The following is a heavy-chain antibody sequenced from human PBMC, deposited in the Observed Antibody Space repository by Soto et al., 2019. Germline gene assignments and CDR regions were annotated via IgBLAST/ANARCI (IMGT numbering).Heavy chain of an antibody. V-gene: IGHV3-74*01. D-gene: IGHD3-16*02. CDR3: ARDHSTFWGVIVTYGMDV. Sequence: GGSLRLSCAASGFTFSSYWMHWVRQAPGKGLVWVSRINSDGSSTSYADSVKGRFTISRDNAKNTLYLQMNSLRAEDTAVYYCARDHSTFWGVIVTYGMDVWGQGTTVTVSS. CDR1: GFTFSSYW. CDR2: INSDGSST. J-gene: IGHJ6*02.